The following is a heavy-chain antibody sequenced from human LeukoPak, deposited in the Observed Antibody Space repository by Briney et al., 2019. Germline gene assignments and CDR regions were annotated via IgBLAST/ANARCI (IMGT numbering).Heavy chain of an antibody. D-gene: IGHD6-13*01. V-gene: IGHV4-59*08. Sequence: PSETLSLTCTVSGGSISSYYWNWIRQSPESGLEWIGYIYYSGSTNYNPSLKSRVTMSVDTSKNQFSLKPSSVTAADTAVYYCARHANGYSSSWHDYWGQGTLVTVS. CDR2: IYYSGST. CDR1: GGSISSYY. J-gene: IGHJ4*02. CDR3: ARHANGYSSSWHDY.